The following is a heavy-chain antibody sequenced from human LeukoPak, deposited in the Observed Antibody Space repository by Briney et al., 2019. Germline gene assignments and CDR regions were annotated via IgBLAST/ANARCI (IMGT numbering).Heavy chain of an antibody. CDR1: GGYIITSDHY. J-gene: IGHJ5*02. Sequence: SETLSLTCTVSGGYIITSDHYWGWIRQPPGKGLEWIGYIYYSGSTNYNPSLKSRVTISVDTSKNQFSLKLSSVTAADTAVYYCARDWSYYDSSGYYYGAWGQGTLVTVSS. CDR3: ARDWSYYDSSGYYYGA. D-gene: IGHD3-22*01. CDR2: IYYSGST. V-gene: IGHV4-61*05.